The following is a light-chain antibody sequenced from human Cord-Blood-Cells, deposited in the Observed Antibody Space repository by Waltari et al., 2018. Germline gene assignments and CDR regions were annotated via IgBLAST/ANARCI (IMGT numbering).Light chain of an antibody. CDR1: SSDVGSYNL. J-gene: IGLJ1*01. CDR2: EGS. CDR3: CSYAGSSTYV. Sequence: QSALTQPASVSGSPGQSITITCTGTSSDVGSYNLVTWYQQHPGKAPELMIYEGSNRPSGVSNRYSGSKSGNTASLTISGLQAEDEADYYCCSYAGSSTYVFGTGTKVTVL. V-gene: IGLV2-23*01.